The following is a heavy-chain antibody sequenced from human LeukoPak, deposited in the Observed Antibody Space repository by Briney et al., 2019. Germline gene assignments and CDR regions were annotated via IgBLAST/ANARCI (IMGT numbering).Heavy chain of an antibody. CDR3: AKLLAGDREYYDYIWGSYAAY. CDR2: IGTAGDT. J-gene: IGHJ4*02. Sequence: GGSLRLSCAASGFTFSSYDMHWVRQATGKGLEWVSAIGTAGDTYYPGSVKGRFTISRDNSKNTLYLQMNSLRAEDTAVYYCAKLLAGDREYYDYIWGSYAAYWGQGTLVTVSS. CDR1: GFTFSSYD. D-gene: IGHD3-16*01. V-gene: IGHV3-13*01.